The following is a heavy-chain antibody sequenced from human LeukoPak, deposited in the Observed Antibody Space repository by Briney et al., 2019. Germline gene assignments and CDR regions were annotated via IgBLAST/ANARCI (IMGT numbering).Heavy chain of an antibody. CDR1: GFTFSNAW. CDR3: ANGAWIQLWFDY. CDR2: ISGSGGST. V-gene: IGHV3-23*01. Sequence: GGSPRLSCAASGFTFSNAWMSWVRQAPGKGLEWVSAISGSGGSTYYADSVKGRFTISRDNSKNTLYLQMNSLRAEDTAVYYCANGAWIQLWFDYWGQGTLVTVSS. J-gene: IGHJ4*02. D-gene: IGHD5-18*01.